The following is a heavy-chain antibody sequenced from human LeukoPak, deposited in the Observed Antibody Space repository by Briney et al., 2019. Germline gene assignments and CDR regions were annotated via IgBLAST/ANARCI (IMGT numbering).Heavy chain of an antibody. D-gene: IGHD2-2*01. CDR3: ARVDCSSISCPLDY. CDR1: GFTFSSYE. J-gene: IGHJ4*02. V-gene: IGHV3-48*03. Sequence: GGSLRLSCAASGFTFSSYEMNWVRQAPGKGLEWVSYISSSGSTTHYADSVKGRFTISRDNAKNPLYLQMNSLRAEDTAVYYCARVDCSSISCPLDYWGQGTLVTVSS. CDR2: ISSSGSTT.